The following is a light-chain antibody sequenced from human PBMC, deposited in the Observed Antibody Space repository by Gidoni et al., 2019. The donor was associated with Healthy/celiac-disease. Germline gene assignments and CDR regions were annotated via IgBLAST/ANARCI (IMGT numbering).Light chain of an antibody. CDR1: QSVSSN. CDR3: QQYNNWPWT. J-gene: IGKJ1*01. CDR2: GAS. Sequence: EIVMTQSPATLSVSPGERAPLSCRASQSVSSNLAWYQQKPGQAPRHLIYGASTRATGIPARFSGSGSGKEFTLTISSLQYEDFAVYYCQQYNNWPWTFGQGTKVEIK. V-gene: IGKV3-15*01.